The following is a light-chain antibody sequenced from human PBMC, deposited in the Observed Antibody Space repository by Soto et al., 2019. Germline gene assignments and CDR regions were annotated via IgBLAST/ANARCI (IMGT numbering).Light chain of an antibody. V-gene: IGKV3-20*01. J-gene: IGKJ1*01. Sequence: EIVLTQSPGTLSLSPGERATLSCRASQSISSTYLAWYRQKPGQAPRLLIYAASSRATGIPDRFSGSGSGTDFTLTISRLEPEDFAVYYCKKYYASSCTFGQGTKVDIK. CDR3: KKYYASSCT. CDR1: QSISSTY. CDR2: AAS.